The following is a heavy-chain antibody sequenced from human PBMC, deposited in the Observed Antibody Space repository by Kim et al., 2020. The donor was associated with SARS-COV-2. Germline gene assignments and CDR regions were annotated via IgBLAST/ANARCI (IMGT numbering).Heavy chain of an antibody. CDR3: ASGYSSSRYFDY. V-gene: IGHV4-59*09. J-gene: IGHJ4*02. D-gene: IGHD6-13*01. Sequence: NANPSCKRRFTISGYTSKNQLYLKLRSVTAADTAVYYCASGYSSSRYFDYWGQGTLVTVSS.